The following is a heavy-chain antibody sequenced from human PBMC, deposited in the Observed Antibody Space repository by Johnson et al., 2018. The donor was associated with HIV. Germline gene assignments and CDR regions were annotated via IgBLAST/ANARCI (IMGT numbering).Heavy chain of an antibody. CDR2: IRYDGSSK. CDR1: GFTFNSYG. D-gene: IGHD3-22*01. CDR3: AKDRYYDSSGPDAFDI. J-gene: IGHJ3*02. Sequence: QEQLVESGGGVVQPGGSLRLSCAASGFTFNSYGMDWVRQAPGKGLEWVAFIRYDGSSKYYADSVKGRFTISRDNSKNTLYLQMNSLRAEDTAVYYCAKDRYYDSSGPDAFDIWGQGTMVTVSS. V-gene: IGHV3-30*02.